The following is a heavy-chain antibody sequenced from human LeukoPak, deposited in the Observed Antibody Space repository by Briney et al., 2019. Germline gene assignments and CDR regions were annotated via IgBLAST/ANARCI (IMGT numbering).Heavy chain of an antibody. CDR3: VREYCSGGSCSDAFDI. Sequence: GGSLRLSCAVSGFSLTTYEMDWIRQAPGKGLEWVAYTDSNSETTHYADSVKGRFIISRDNAKNSMYLQMNSLGAEDTALYYCVREYCSGGSCSDAFDIWGQGTMVTVFS. CDR1: GFSLTTYE. CDR2: TDSNSETT. V-gene: IGHV3-48*03. D-gene: IGHD2-15*01. J-gene: IGHJ3*02.